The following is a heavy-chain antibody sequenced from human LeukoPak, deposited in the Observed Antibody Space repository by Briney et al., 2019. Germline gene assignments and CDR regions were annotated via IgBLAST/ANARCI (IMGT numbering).Heavy chain of an antibody. J-gene: IGHJ5*02. Sequence: GASVRVSCKGSRYTFTSYGISWVRQAPGQGLEWMGWISAYNGNTNYAQKLQGRVTMTTDTSTSTAYMELRSLRSDDTAVYYCARGPNTTVVPAAISWFDPWGQGTLVTVSS. CDR2: ISAYNGNT. CDR3: ARGPNTTVVPAAISWFDP. CDR1: RYTFTSYG. D-gene: IGHD2-2*02. V-gene: IGHV1-18*01.